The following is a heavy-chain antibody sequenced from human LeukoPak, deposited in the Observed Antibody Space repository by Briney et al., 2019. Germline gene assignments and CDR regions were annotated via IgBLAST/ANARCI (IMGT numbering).Heavy chain of an antibody. CDR2: MNPNSGNT. CDR1: GYTFTSYD. J-gene: IGHJ4*02. V-gene: IGHV1-8*01. Sequence: ASVKVSCKASGYTFTSYDINWVRQATGQGLEWMGWMNPNSGNTGYAQKFQGRVTMTRNTSISTAYMELSSLRSEDTAVYYCARAGGIKLRYFDWLSYWGQGTLVTVSS. D-gene: IGHD3-9*01. CDR3: ARAGGIKLRYFDWLSY.